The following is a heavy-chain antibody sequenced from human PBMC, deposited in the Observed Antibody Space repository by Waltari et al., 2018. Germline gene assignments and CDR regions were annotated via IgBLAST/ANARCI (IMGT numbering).Heavy chain of an antibody. CDR1: GFTFSSYG. V-gene: IGHV3-33*01. CDR2: IWYDGSNK. CDR3: ARDLGAYCGGDCYP. J-gene: IGHJ5*02. Sequence: QVQLVESGGGVVQPGRSLRLSCAASGFTFSSYGMHWVRQAPGKGLEWVAVIWYDGSNKYYADSVKGRFTISRDNSKNTLYLQMNSLRAEDTAVYYCARDLGAYCGGDCYPWGQGTLVTVSS. D-gene: IGHD2-21*02.